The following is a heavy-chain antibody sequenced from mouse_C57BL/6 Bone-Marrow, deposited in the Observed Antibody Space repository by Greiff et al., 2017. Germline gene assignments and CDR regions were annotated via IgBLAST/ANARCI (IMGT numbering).Heavy chain of an antibody. D-gene: IGHD2-2*01. CDR3: ARGGLRRLDY. J-gene: IGHJ2*01. V-gene: IGHV2-2*01. Sequence: VKLVESGPGLVQPSQSLSITCTVSGFSLTSYGVHWVRQSPGKGLEWLGVIWSGGSTDYNAAFISRLSISKDNSKSQVFFKMNSLQADDTDIDYCARGGLRRLDYGGQGTTLTVSS. CDR2: IWSGGST. CDR1: GFSLTSYG.